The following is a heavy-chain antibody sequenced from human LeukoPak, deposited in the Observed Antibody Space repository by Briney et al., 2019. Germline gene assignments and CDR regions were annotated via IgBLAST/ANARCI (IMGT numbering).Heavy chain of an antibody. CDR3: ARRVYSSSWYGGTDWFDP. Sequence: SVKVSCKASGGTFSSYAISWVRQAPGQGLEWMGGIIPIFGTANYAQKFQGRVTITTDESTSTAYMELSSLRSEDTAVYYCARRVYSSSWYGGTDWFDPWGQGALVTVSS. D-gene: IGHD6-13*01. CDR1: GGTFSSYA. CDR2: IIPIFGTA. V-gene: IGHV1-69*05. J-gene: IGHJ5*02.